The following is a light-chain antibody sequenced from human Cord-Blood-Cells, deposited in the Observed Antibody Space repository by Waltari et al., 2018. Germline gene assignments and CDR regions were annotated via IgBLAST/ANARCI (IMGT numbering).Light chain of an antibody. CDR2: WAS. Sequence: IGMTQSPDSLAVSLGERATINCKSSQSVLYSSNNKNYLAWYQQKPGQPPKLLIYWASTRESGVPDRFSGSGSGTDFTLTISSLQAEDVAVYYCQQYYSTPYTFGQGTKLEIK. CDR1: QSVLYSSNNKNY. CDR3: QQYYSTPYT. J-gene: IGKJ2*01. V-gene: IGKV4-1*01.